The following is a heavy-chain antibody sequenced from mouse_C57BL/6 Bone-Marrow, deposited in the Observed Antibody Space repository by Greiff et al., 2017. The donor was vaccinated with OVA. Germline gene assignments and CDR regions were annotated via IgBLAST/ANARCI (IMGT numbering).Heavy chain of an antibody. CDR2: IDPENGDT. CDR1: GFTIKDDY. V-gene: IGHV14-4*01. Sequence: VQLQQSGAELVRPGASVKLSCTASGFTIKDDYMHWVKQRPEQGLEWIGWIDPENGDTEYASKFQGKATITADTSSNTAYLQLSSLTSADAAVYYSTSDGNFDYWGKGTTLTVSS. J-gene: IGHJ2*01. D-gene: IGHD2-1*01. CDR3: TSDGNFDY.